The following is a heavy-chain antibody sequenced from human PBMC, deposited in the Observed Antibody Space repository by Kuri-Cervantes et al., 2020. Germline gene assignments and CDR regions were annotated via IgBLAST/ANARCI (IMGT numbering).Heavy chain of an antibody. Sequence: SETLSLTCTVSGGSISSGGYYWSWIRQHPGKGLEWIGEINHSGSTNYNPSLKSRVTISVDTSKNQFSLKLSSVTAADTAVYFCAKVHCGGGSCYNGIAKYYYGMDVWGQGTTVTVSS. CDR3: AKVHCGGGSCYNGIAKYYYGMDV. V-gene: IGHV4-31*03. CDR1: GGSISSGGYY. CDR2: INHSGST. D-gene: IGHD2-15*01. J-gene: IGHJ6*01.